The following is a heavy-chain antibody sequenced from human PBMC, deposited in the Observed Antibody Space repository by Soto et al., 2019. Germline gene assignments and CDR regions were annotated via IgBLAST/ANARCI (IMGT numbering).Heavy chain of an antibody. CDR1: GVTFSSYA. J-gene: IGHJ6*02. Sequence: EVQLLESGGGLVQPGGSLRLSCATSGVTFSSYAMSWVRQAPVKGLEWVSVISGSGGTTYYADAGKGRFTISRDNSKNTRYLQMNSLRAEDTAVYYCAKQQGSGTPNYYYSMDVWGQGTTVTVSS. V-gene: IGHV3-23*01. CDR3: AKQQGSGTPNYYYSMDV. D-gene: IGHD6-13*01. CDR2: ISGSGGTT.